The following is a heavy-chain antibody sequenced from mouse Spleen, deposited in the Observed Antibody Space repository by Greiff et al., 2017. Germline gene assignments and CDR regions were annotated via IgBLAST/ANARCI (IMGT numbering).Heavy chain of an antibody. V-gene: IGHV14-3*01. D-gene: IGHD2-12*01. CDR3: GRPSYYSYDEGYYFDY. J-gene: IGHJ2*01. CDR2: IDPANGNT. CDR1: GFNIKNTY. Sequence: EVQLQQSVAELVRPGASVKLSCTASGFNIKNTYMHWVKQRPEQGLEWIGRIDPANGNTKYAPKFQGKATITADTSSNTAYLQLSSLTSEDTAIYYCGRPSYYSYDEGYYFDYWGQGTTLTVSS.